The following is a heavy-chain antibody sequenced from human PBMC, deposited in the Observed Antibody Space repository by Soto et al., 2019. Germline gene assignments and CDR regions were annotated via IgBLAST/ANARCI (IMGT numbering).Heavy chain of an antibody. CDR2: IGSSGSTI. CDR1: GFTFSTFE. CDR3: ARATYTSSYHFDS. D-gene: IGHD6-6*01. J-gene: IGHJ4*02. V-gene: IGHV3-48*03. Sequence: LRLSCAASGFTFSTFEMNWVRQAPGKGLEWVSKIGSSGSTIWYADSVKGRFTISRDNAENSLYLQMNSLRGDDTAVYYCARATYTSSYHFDSWGQGTLVTVSS.